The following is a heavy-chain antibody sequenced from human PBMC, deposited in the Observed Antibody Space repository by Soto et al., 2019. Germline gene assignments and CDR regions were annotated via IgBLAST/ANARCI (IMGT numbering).Heavy chain of an antibody. Sequence: QVQLVESGGGVVQPGRSLRLSCAASGFTFSSYGMHWVRQAPGKGLEWVAVISYDGSNKYYADSVKGRFTISRDNSKNTLYLQMNSLRAEDTAVYYCAKVTRSSWYYTFDYWGQGTLVTVSS. D-gene: IGHD6-13*01. V-gene: IGHV3-30*18. CDR1: GFTFSSYG. J-gene: IGHJ4*02. CDR3: AKVTRSSWYYTFDY. CDR2: ISYDGSNK.